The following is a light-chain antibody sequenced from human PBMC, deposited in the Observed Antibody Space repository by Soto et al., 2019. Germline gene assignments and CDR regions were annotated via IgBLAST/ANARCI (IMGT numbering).Light chain of an antibody. CDR1: QSVGTN. J-gene: IGKJ5*01. CDR2: GAS. Sequence: EIVMTQSPGTLSVSPGERATLSCRASQSVGTNLAWYQQKPGQAPRLLIYGASTRATDIPARFSASGSGTGFTFTLSILQSEDFVVYYCQQYDNWPPPITFGQGTRLEIK. V-gene: IGKV3-15*01. CDR3: QQYDNWPPPIT.